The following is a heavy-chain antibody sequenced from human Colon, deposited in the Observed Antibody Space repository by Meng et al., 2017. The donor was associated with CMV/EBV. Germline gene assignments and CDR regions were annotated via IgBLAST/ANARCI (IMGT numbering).Heavy chain of an antibody. J-gene: IGHJ6*02. CDR3: AKDLGFGDFFYLDV. CDR2: ISWNSGSI. V-gene: IGHV3-9*01. Sequence: SLKISCAASGFTFDDYAMHWVRQAPGKGLEWVSGISWNSGSIGYADSVKGRFTISRDNAKNSLDLQMNSLRAEDTAVYYCAKDLGFGDFFYLDVWGQGTTVTVSS. CDR1: GFTFDDYA. D-gene: IGHD3-10*01.